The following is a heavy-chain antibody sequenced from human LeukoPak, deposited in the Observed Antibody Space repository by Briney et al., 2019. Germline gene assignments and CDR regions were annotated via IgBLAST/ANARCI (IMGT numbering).Heavy chain of an antibody. CDR3: ARVGGYCSGGSCYSYNWFDP. V-gene: IGHV4-61*02. CDR1: GGSISSGSYY. D-gene: IGHD2-15*01. J-gene: IGHJ5*02. CDR2: IYTSGST. Sequence: PSQTLSLTCTVSGGSISSGSYYWSWIRQPAGKGLEWIGRIYTSGSTNYNPSLKSRVTISVDTSKNQFSLKLSSVTAADTAVYYCARVGGYCSGGSCYSYNWFDPWGQGTLVTVSS.